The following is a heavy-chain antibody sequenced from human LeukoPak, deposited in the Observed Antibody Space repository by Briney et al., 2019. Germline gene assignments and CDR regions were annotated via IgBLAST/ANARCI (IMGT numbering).Heavy chain of an antibody. CDR3: TKASGYVIDY. CDR2: VKSKTDGGTT. D-gene: IGHD3-22*01. Sequence: GGSLRLSCAASGFTFSNAWMNWVRQAPGKGLEWVGRVKSKTDGGTTDYAAPVKGRFTISRDDLKNMLYLQMNSLKTEDTAVYYCTKASGYVIDYWDQGTLVTVSS. V-gene: IGHV3-15*07. CDR1: GFTFSNAW. J-gene: IGHJ4*02.